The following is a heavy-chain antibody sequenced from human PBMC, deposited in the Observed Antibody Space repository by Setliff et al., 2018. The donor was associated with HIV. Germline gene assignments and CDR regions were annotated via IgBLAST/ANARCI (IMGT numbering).Heavy chain of an antibody. CDR3: ARGPRGIAVAGDAFDI. V-gene: IGHV4-59*01. Sequence: SETLSLTCTVSGGSISSYYWSWIRQPPGKGLEWIGCIYYSGSTNYNPSLKSRVTISVDTSKNRFSLKLSSVTAADTAVYYCARGPRGIAVAGDAFDIWGQGTMVTVSS. CDR2: IYYSGST. D-gene: IGHD6-19*01. J-gene: IGHJ3*02. CDR1: GGSISSYY.